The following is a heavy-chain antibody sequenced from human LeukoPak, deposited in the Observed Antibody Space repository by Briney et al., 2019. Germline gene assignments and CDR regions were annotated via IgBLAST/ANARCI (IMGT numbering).Heavy chain of an antibody. J-gene: IGHJ4*02. Sequence: SETLSLTCTVSGGSISSGSYYWSWIRQPAGKGLEWIGRIYTSGSTNYNPSLKSRVTISVDTSKNQFSLKLSSVTAADTAVYYCASVGRRDGYKTSYYFDYWGQGTLVTVS. V-gene: IGHV4-61*02. CDR3: ASVGRRDGYKTSYYFDY. CDR2: IYTSGST. D-gene: IGHD5-24*01. CDR1: GGSISSGSYY.